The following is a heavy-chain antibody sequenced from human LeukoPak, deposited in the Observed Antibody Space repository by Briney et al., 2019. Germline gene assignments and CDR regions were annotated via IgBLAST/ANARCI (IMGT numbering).Heavy chain of an antibody. CDR3: AREGGPSYYYDSSGYYSMDY. J-gene: IGHJ4*02. CDR1: GGSFSGYY. CDR2: IYYSGST. Sequence: SETLSLTCAVYGGSFSGYYWSWIRQPPGKGLEWIGSIYYSGSTYYNPSLKSRVTISVDTSKNQFSLKLSSVTAADTAVYYCAREGGPSYYYDSSGYYSMDYWGQGTLVTVSS. D-gene: IGHD3-22*01. V-gene: IGHV4-34*01.